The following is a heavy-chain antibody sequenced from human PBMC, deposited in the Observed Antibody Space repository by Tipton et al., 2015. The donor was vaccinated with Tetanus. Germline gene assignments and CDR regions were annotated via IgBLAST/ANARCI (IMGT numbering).Heavy chain of an antibody. CDR2: IYPAGGT. Sequence: TLSLTCTVSRASMNSYYWTWIRQSAGKGLEWIGRIYPAGGTNYNPSLQSRVTMSVDTSKNQCSLNLTSVTAADTAVYYCARERLGPVTGTRYFFAYWGQGIPVIVSS. CDR3: ARERLGPVTGTRYFFAY. V-gene: IGHV4-4*07. CDR1: RASMNSYY. J-gene: IGHJ4*02. D-gene: IGHD6-19*01.